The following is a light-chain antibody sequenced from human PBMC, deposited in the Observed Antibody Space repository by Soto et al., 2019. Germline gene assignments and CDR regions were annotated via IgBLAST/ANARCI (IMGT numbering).Light chain of an antibody. CDR2: DAS. CDR1: QSLNGW. V-gene: IGKV1-5*01. J-gene: IGKJ4*01. CDR3: QYYNNWLAT. Sequence: DIQMTQSPSTLSASVGDRVTITCRARQSLNGWLAWYQQKPGKAPKILIYDASNLETGGPSRFSGSGSGTEFTLTISSLQSEDFTIYYCQYYNNWLATFGGGTKVDIK.